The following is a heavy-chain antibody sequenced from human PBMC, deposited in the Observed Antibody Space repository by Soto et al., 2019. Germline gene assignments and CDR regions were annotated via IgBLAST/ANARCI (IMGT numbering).Heavy chain of an antibody. D-gene: IGHD4-17*01. CDR3: AHRRGYGDNSHYYTMDV. Sequence: QITLKESGPTLVKPTQTLTLTCTFSGFSLSPSGVGVGWIRQPPGKALEWLALIYWDDDKRYSPSLKSRLTITKDTSKIQVVLTMTNMDPVDTATYYCAHRRGYGDNSHYYTMDVWGQGTTVTVSS. V-gene: IGHV2-5*02. CDR1: GFSLSPSGVG. J-gene: IGHJ6*02. CDR2: IYWDDDK.